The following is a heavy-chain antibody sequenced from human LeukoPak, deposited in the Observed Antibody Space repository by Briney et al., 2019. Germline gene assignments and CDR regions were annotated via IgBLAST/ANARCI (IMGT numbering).Heavy chain of an antibody. J-gene: IGHJ4*02. Sequence: GGSLRLSCAASGFTFSDYYMSWIRQAPGKGLEWVSAISGSGGSTYYADSVKGRFTISRDNSKNTLFLQMNSLRAEDTAVYYCAKDPTDFDNSGQTYFDSWGQGTLVTVSS. D-gene: IGHD3-22*01. CDR2: ISGSGGST. V-gene: IGHV3-23*01. CDR3: AKDPTDFDNSGQTYFDS. CDR1: GFTFSDYY.